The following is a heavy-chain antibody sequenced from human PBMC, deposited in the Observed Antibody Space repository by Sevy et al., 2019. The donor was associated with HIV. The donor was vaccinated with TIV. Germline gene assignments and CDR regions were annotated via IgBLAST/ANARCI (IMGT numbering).Heavy chain of an antibody. CDR1: GFTFSKAW. J-gene: IGHJ4*02. CDR2: IKSNSDGGTT. Sequence: GGSLRLSCAASGFTFSKAWMSWVRQAPGKGLEWVGRIKSNSDGGTTDYAEPVKGRFTISRDDSKNTLYLQVNSLKTDDTAVYYCTTKKDFWSGYFYFDYWGQGTLVTVSS. D-gene: IGHD3-3*01. V-gene: IGHV3-15*01. CDR3: TTKKDFWSGYFYFDY.